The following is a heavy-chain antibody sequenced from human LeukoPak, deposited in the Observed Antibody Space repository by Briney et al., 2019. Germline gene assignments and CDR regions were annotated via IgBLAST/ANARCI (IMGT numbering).Heavy chain of an antibody. D-gene: IGHD1-26*01. CDR2: IHSSGGS. CDR3: ARLGGYHDF. CDR1: GASISNYY. V-gene: IGHV4-4*09. J-gene: IGHJ4*02. Sequence: NPSETLSLTCTVSGASISNYYWSWIRQTPAQGLEWMGHIHSSGGSSYYPSLTRRLTLSVDTSRNQLSLKLPSGTAADTAVYFCARLGGYHDFWGQGALVTVSS.